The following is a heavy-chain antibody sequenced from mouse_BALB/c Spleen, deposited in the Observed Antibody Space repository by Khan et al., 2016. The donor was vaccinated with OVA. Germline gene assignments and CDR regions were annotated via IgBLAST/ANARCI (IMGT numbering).Heavy chain of an antibody. J-gene: IGHJ3*01. CDR2: ISSGGDYT. D-gene: IGHD4-1*01. CDR3: ADHLTVSFAY. Sequence: EVQLQESGGDLVKPGGSLKLSRAASGFTFSSYSMSWVRQTPDKRLEWVASISSGGDYTYYPDSVKGRFTISRDNAKNTLYLQMSDLKSEDTAMYYCADHLTVSFAYWGQGTLVTVSA. CDR1: GFTFSSYS. V-gene: IGHV5-6*01.